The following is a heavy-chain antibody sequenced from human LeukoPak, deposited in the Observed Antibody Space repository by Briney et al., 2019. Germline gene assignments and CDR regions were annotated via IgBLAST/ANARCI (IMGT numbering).Heavy chain of an antibody. CDR3: ARSPHRYYFDY. V-gene: IGHV1-8*01. CDR2: MNPNSYNT. J-gene: IGHJ4*02. Sequence: ASVKVSCKASGGTFTSYDINWVRQATGQGLEWMGWMNPNSYNTGYAQKFQGRLTMTRNTSISTAYMELSSLRSEDTAVYYCARSPHRYYFDYWGQGTLVTVSS. CDR1: GGTFTSYD.